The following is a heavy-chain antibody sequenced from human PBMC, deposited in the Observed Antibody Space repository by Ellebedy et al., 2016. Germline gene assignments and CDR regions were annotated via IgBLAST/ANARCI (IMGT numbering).Heavy chain of an antibody. V-gene: IGHV3-11*01. Sequence: GESLKISCAASGFTSSDYYISWIRQTPGKGLEWVTYISPSSITISYTDSVKGRFTISRDNAKNSLYLQLNSLRVEDTAVYFCARGTGHFDYWGQGTLVTVSS. CDR2: ISPSSITI. CDR1: GFTSSDYY. D-gene: IGHD1-1*01. CDR3: ARGTGHFDY. J-gene: IGHJ4*02.